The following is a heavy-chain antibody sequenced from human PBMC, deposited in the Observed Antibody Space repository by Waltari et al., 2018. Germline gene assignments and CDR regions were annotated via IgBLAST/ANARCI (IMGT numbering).Heavy chain of an antibody. CDR2: INPSGGST. CDR1: GYTFTSYY. Sequence: QVQLVQSGAEVKKPGASVKVSCKASGYTFTSYYMHWVRQAPGQGLEWMGIINPSGGSTSYAQKFQGRVTMTRDTSTSTVYMELSSLRSEDTAVYYCARDPHYYDSSGYPYYFDYWGQGTLVTVSS. J-gene: IGHJ4*02. CDR3: ARDPHYYDSSGYPYYFDY. D-gene: IGHD3-22*01. V-gene: IGHV1-46*01.